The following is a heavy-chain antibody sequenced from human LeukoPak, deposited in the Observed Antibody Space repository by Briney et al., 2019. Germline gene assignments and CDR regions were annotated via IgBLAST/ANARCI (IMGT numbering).Heavy chain of an antibody. CDR1: GFTFSSYD. V-gene: IGHV3-13*01. Sequence: GGSLRLSCAASGFTFSSYDMHWVRQATGKGLEWVSAIGTAGDTYYPGSVKGRFTISRENAKNSLYLQMNSLRAGDTAVYYCARDGVGANYDAFDIWGQGTMVTVSS. CDR2: IGTAGDT. D-gene: IGHD1-26*01. CDR3: ARDGVGANYDAFDI. J-gene: IGHJ3*02.